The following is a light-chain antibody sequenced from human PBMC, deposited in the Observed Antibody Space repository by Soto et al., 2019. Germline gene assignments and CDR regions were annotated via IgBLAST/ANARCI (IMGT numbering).Light chain of an antibody. CDR1: QSASNNY. CDR3: QQFRNWPWT. Sequence: EIGFTKSPGTLSLSPGERATLSCRASQSASNNYLAWYQQKPGQAPRLLIYGASNRATGIPDRFSGSGSGTEFTLTISSLQSEDLAVYYCQQFRNWPWTFGQGTKVAIK. J-gene: IGKJ1*01. V-gene: IGKV3-20*01. CDR2: GAS.